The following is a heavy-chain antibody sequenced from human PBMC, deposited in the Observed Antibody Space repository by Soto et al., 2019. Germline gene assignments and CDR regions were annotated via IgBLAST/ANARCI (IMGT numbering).Heavy chain of an antibody. D-gene: IGHD5-18*01. CDR3: ARHIDDADTAPKFQYCLDS. V-gene: IGHV5-10-1*01. Sequence: PVESLKISCKGSGYSFAGYWITWVRQKPGKGLEWVGRIDPSDSQTYYSPSFRGHVTISVTKSITTVFLQYSSRRASKSAMYSCARHIDDADTAPKFQYCLDSWGQGPSVT. CDR1: GYSFAGYW. J-gene: IGHJ4*02. CDR2: IDPSDSQT.